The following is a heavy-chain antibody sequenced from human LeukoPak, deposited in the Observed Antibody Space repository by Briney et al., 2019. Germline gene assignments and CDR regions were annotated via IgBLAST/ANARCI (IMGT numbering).Heavy chain of an antibody. CDR3: VRRDTGWNYFDY. D-gene: IGHD6-19*01. J-gene: IGHJ4*02. CDR2: IYYTGKN. Sequence: PSETLSLTCAVSGGSINSHYWGWIRQPPGKGPQWIGDIYYTGKNNYNPSLKSRVTISLDTSKDHLSLNLTSVVAADTAIYYCVRRDTGWNYFDYWSQGILVTVSS. CDR1: GGSINSHY. V-gene: IGHV4-59*08.